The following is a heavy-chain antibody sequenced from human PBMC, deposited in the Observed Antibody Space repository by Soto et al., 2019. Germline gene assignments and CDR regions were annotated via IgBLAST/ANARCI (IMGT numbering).Heavy chain of an antibody. V-gene: IGHV3-21*01. D-gene: IGHD6-6*01. CDR3: ARAGEYSSSSFDY. CDR2: ISSSSYI. J-gene: IGHJ4*02. Sequence: GGSLRLSCAASGFTFSSYSMNWVRQAPGKGLEWVSSISSSSYIYYADSVKGRFTISRDNAKNSLYLQMNSLRAEDTAVYYCARAGEYSSSSFDYWGQGTLVTVSS. CDR1: GFTFSSYS.